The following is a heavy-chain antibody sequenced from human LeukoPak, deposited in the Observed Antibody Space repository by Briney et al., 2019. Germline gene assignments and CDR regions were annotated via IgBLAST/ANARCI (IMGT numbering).Heavy chain of an antibody. J-gene: IGHJ6*02. CDR3: AADPRYSGSALDYYGMDV. CDR2: IVVGSGNT. D-gene: IGHD1-26*01. Sequence: SVKVSCKASGFTFTSSAMQWARQARGQRLEWIGWIVVGSGNTNYAQKFQERVTITRDMSTSTAYMELSSLRSEDTAVYYCAADPRYSGSALDYYGMDVWGQGTTVTVSS. CDR1: GFTFTSSA. V-gene: IGHV1-58*02.